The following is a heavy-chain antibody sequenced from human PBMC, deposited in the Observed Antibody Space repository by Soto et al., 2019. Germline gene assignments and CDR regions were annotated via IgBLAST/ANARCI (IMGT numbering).Heavy chain of an antibody. CDR3: AKMVGATIEY. Sequence: EVQLLESGGGLVQPGGSLRLSCAASGFTFSTYGMSWVRQAPGKGLEWVSTISGSADSTYYADSVKGRFTISRDNSKNTLYMQMNSLRAEDTALYYCAKMVGATIEYSGQGTLVTVSS. CDR2: ISGSADST. CDR1: GFTFSTYG. D-gene: IGHD1-26*01. J-gene: IGHJ4*02. V-gene: IGHV3-23*01.